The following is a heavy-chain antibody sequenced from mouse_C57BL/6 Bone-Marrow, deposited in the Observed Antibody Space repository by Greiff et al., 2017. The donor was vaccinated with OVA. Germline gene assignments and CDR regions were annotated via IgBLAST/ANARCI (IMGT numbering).Heavy chain of an antibody. D-gene: IGHD4-1*02. CDR3: ASNWVYWYYDV. V-gene: IGHV1-19*01. CDR1: GYTFTDYY. Sequence: VQLQQSGPVLVKPGASVKMSCKASGYTFTDYYMNWVKQSHGKSLEWIGVINPYNGGTSYNQKFKGKATLTVDKSSSTAYMELNSLTSEDSAVYYCASNWVYWYYDVWGTGTTVTVSS. CDR2: INPYNGGT. J-gene: IGHJ1*03.